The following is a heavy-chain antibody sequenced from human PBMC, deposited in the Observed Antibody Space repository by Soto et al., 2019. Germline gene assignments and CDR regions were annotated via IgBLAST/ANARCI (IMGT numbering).Heavy chain of an antibody. CDR1: GGSINSGHYY. J-gene: IGHJ4*02. Sequence: QVQLQESGPGLVKPSQTLSLTCTVSGGSINSGHYYWSWIRQPPGKGLEWIGNIYYSGSTYYNPSLKSRVTISIDTSKNQFSLKLSSVTAAYTAVYYCARVPVVVATIYLDYWGQGTLVTVSS. D-gene: IGHD2-15*01. V-gene: IGHV4-30-4*01. CDR3: ARVPVVVATIYLDY. CDR2: IYYSGST.